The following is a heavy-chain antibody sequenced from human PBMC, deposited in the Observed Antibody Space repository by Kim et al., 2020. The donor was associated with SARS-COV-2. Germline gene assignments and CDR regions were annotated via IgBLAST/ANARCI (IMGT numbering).Heavy chain of an antibody. J-gene: IGHJ3*02. D-gene: IGHD2-15*01. Sequence: NPALKSRVTISVDTSKNQFSLKLISVTAADTAVYYCARDLMVAGTYAFDIWGQGTMVTVSS. CDR3: ARDLMVAGTYAFDI. V-gene: IGHV4-59*01.